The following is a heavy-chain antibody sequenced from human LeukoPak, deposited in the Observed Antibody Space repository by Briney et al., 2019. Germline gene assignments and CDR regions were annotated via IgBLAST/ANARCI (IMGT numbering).Heavy chain of an antibody. V-gene: IGHV1-18*01. D-gene: IGHD2/OR15-2a*01. CDR2: ISAQHGQT. Sequence: ASVKVSCKTSGYSENFYGITWVQQVAGQGLEWMGWISAQHGQTEYAPNSQDRVTMTTDTYTNTAYMELRSLRSDDTAVYYCARVRGEYYFDYWGQGTLVTVSS. CDR3: ARVRGEYYFDY. CDR1: GYSENFYG. J-gene: IGHJ4*02.